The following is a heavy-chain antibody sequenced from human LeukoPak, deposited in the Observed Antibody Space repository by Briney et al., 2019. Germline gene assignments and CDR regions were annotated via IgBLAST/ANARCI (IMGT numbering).Heavy chain of an antibody. D-gene: IGHD2-15*01. CDR3: ASIQVVVVAATLNY. CDR2: IYHSGST. CDR1: GGSISSYY. J-gene: IGHJ4*02. V-gene: IGHV4-59*05. Sequence: SETLSLTCTVSGGSISSYYWNWIRQPPGKGLEWIGRIYHSGSTYYNPSLKSRVTISVDTSKNQFSLKLSSVTAADTAVYYCASIQVVVVAATLNYWGQGTLVTVSS.